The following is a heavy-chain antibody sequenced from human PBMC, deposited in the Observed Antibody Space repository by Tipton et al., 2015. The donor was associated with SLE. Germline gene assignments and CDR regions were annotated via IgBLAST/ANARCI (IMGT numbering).Heavy chain of an antibody. J-gene: IGHJ6*03. CDR2: ISGYNGST. CDR1: GYTFTSYC. CDR3: ARLGDWDFYYYMDV. D-gene: IGHD3-16*01. Sequence: QSGAEVKKPGASVKVSCKASGYTFTSYCITWVRQAPGQGLEWMGWISGYNGSTNYAQKLQGRVTMTTDTSTSTAYMELRSLRSDDTAVYYCARLGDWDFYYYMDVWGKGTTVTVSS. V-gene: IGHV1-18*01.